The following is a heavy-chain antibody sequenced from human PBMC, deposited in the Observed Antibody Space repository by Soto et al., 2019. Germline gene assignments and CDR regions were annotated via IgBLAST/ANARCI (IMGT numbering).Heavy chain of an antibody. J-gene: IGHJ4*02. CDR3: ARDLGGWPDY. CDR2: INAGNGNT. CDR1: GYTFTSYG. D-gene: IGHD6-19*01. Sequence: GASVKVSCKASGYTFTSYGISWVRQAPGQRLEWMGWINAGNGNTKYSQKFQDRVTITRDTSASTAYMELSSLRSEDTAVYYCARDLGGWPDYWXQGTLVTVSS. V-gene: IGHV1-3*01.